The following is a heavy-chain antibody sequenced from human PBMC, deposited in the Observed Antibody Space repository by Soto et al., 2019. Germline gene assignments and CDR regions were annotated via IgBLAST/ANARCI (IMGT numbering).Heavy chain of an antibody. CDR2: IYYSGST. Sequence: SETLSLTCTVSGGSISSYYWSWIRQPPEKGLEWIGYIYYSGSTNYNPSLKSRVTISVDTSKNQFSLKLSSVTAADTAVYYCARDGAVAGLFDYWGQGTLVTVSS. D-gene: IGHD6-19*01. J-gene: IGHJ4*02. V-gene: IGHV4-59*01. CDR1: GGSISSYY. CDR3: ARDGAVAGLFDY.